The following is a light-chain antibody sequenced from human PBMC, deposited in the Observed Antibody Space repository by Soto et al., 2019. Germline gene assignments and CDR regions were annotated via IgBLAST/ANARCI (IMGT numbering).Light chain of an antibody. CDR2: SAS. CDR3: QQANRFPYT. CDR1: QDISSW. J-gene: IGKJ2*01. V-gene: IGKV1-12*02. Sequence: DIQMTQSPSFLSASVGDRVTISCRASQDISSWLAWYRQKPGKAPMLLIYSASTLQSGVPSRFSGSGYGTDFILTINSLQPEDFATYYCQQANRFPYTFGQGTKLEIK.